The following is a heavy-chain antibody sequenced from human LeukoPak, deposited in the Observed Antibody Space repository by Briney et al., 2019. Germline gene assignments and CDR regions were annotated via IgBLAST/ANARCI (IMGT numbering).Heavy chain of an antibody. V-gene: IGHV3-7*01. CDR2: IKQDGSEK. Sequence: PGGSLRLSCAASGFTFSSYWMSWVRQAPGRGLEWVANIKQDGSEKYYVDSVKGRFTISRDNAKNSLYLQMNSLRAEDTAVYYCAREAEFYYDSSGLYGMDVWGQGTTVTVSS. D-gene: IGHD3-22*01. CDR3: AREAEFYYDSSGLYGMDV. CDR1: GFTFSSYW. J-gene: IGHJ6*02.